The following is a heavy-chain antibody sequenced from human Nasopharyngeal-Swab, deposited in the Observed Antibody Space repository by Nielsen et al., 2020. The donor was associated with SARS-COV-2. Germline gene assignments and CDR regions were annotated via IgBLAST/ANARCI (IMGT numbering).Heavy chain of an antibody. V-gene: IGHV4-39*07. CDR2: IYHSGST. J-gene: IGHJ5*02. D-gene: IGHD3-3*01. Sequence: WIRQPPGKGLEWIGSIYHSGSTDYNPSLKSRVTISVDTSKNQFSLKLSSVTAADTAVYYCARGVRYYDFWSGYYTYNWFDPWGQGTLVTVSS. CDR3: ARGVRYYDFWSGYYTYNWFDP.